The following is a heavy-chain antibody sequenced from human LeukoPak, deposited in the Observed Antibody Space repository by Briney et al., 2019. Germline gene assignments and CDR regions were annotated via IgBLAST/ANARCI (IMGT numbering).Heavy chain of an antibody. CDR1: GYTLTELS. Sequence: ASVKVSCKVSGYTLTELSMRWVRQAPGKGLEWMGGFDPEDGETIYAQKFQGRVTMTEDTSTDTAYMELSSLSSEDTAVYYCATDLRQGSALDVWGQGTTVTVSS. CDR3: ATDLRQGSALDV. CDR2: FDPEDGET. J-gene: IGHJ6*02. D-gene: IGHD3-10*01. V-gene: IGHV1-24*01.